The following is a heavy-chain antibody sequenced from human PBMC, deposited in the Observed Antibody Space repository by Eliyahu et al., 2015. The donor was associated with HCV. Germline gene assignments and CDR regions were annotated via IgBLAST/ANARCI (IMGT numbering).Heavy chain of an antibody. CDR1: GGTFSTNG. J-gene: IGHJ4*02. CDR3: ATEVSYPYYFDF. D-gene: IGHD5/OR15-5a*01. V-gene: IGHV1-69*01. Sequence: QVQLVQSGAEVKKPGSSVKVSCKASGGTFSTNGISWVRQAPGQGLEWMGGIVPLFRTANYAQKFQARVTITADESTTTAYMELSSLRSEDTAVYYCATEVSYPYYFDFWGQGTLVTVSS. CDR2: IVPLFRTA.